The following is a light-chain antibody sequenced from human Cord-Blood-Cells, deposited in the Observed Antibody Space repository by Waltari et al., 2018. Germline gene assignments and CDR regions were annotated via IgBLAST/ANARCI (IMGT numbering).Light chain of an antibody. J-gene: IGLJ3*02. CDR3: SSYTSSSTWV. Sequence: QSALTQPASVSGSPGQSITIPCPGTSSDVGGYNYVPWYQQHPGKAPKLRINDVSNRPSGVSNRFSGSKPGNTASLTIAGLQAEDEADYYCSSYTSSSTWVFVRGTKLTVL. CDR1: SSDVGGYNY. CDR2: DVS. V-gene: IGLV2-14*03.